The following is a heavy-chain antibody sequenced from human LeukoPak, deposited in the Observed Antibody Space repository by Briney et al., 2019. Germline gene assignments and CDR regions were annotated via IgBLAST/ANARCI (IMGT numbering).Heavy chain of an antibody. J-gene: IGHJ4*02. V-gene: IGHV1-2*02. CDR1: GYTFTGYY. CDR3: ARDIAVAGIAVDY. CDR2: INPNSGGT. D-gene: IGHD6-19*01. Sequence: ASVKVSCKASGYTFTGYYVHWVRQAPGQGLEWMGWINPNSGGTNYAQKFQGRVTMTRDTSISTAYMELSRLRSDDTAVYYCARDIAVAGIAVDYWGQGTLVTVSS.